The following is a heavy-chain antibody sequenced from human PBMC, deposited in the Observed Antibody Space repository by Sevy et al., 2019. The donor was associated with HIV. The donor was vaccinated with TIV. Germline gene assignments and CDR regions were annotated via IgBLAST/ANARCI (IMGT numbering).Heavy chain of an antibody. J-gene: IGHJ4*02. Sequence: GSLRLSCAASGFTFSSYLMTWVRQAPGKGLEWVANINQDGSEKYYVDSVKGRFTISRDNSKNTLYLQMNSLRAEDTAVYYCARAGRSSSSPYFDYWGQGTLVTVS. CDR2: INQDGSEK. CDR3: ARAGRSSSSPYFDY. D-gene: IGHD6-6*01. CDR1: GFTFSSYL. V-gene: IGHV3-7*01.